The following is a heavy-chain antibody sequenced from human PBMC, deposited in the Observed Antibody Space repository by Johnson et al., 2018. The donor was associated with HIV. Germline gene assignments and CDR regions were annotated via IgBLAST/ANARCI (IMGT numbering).Heavy chain of an antibody. D-gene: IGHD6-13*01. CDR2: ISNSGSTI. CDR1: GFTFSDYY. Sequence: QVQLVESGGGLVKPGGSLRLSCAASGFTFSDYYMSWIRQAPGKGLEWVSYISNSGSTIDYADSVKGRFTISRDNAKKSLYLRMNSLRAEDTAVYYCAREHISSWTSDAFDIWGQGTMVTVSS. V-gene: IGHV3-11*01. CDR3: AREHISSWTSDAFDI. J-gene: IGHJ3*02.